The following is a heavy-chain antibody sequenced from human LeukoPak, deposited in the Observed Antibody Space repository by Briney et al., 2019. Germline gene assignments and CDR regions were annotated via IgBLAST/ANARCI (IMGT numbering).Heavy chain of an antibody. J-gene: IGHJ4*02. Sequence: SGGSLRLSCAASGFTFSSYSMNWVRQAPGKGLEWVSSISSSSSCIYYADSVKGRFTISRDNAKNSLYLQMNSLRAEDTAVYYCARDLSDPNWNRRSGYWGQGTLVTVSP. V-gene: IGHV3-21*01. CDR2: ISSSSSCI. D-gene: IGHD1-20*01. CDR3: ARDLSDPNWNRRSGY. CDR1: GFTFSSYS.